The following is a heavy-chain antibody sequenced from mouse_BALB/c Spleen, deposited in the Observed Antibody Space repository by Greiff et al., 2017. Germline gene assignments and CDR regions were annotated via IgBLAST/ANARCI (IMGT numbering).Heavy chain of an antibody. D-gene: IGHD2-2*01. Sequence: VQLQQSGPELGKPGASVKISCKASGYSFTGYNMYWVKQSHRKSLEWIGYIDPYNGGTSYNQKSKGKATLTVDKSSSTAYMHLNSLTSEDSAIYYCARQGYDDAMDYWGQGTSVTVSS. CDR3: ARQGYDDAMDY. CDR2: IDPYNGGT. J-gene: IGHJ4*01. V-gene: IGHV1S135*01. CDR1: GYSFTGYN.